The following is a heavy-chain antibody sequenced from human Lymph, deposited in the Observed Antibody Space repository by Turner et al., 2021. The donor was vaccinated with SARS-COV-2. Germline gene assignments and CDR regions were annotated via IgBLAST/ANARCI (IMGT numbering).Heavy chain of an antibody. CDR1: GFTFRYYW. V-gene: IGHV3-7*01. CDR3: ARMGSSSWYFDY. D-gene: IGHD1-26*01. J-gene: IGHJ4*02. Sequence: EVQLVESGGGLVQPGGSLRLSCAASGFTFRYYWMSWVRQDPGKGLEWGANIKQDGSEKYYVDSVKGRFTISRDNAKNSLFLQMNSLRAEDTAVYYCARMGSSSWYFDYWGQGTLVTVSS. CDR2: IKQDGSEK.